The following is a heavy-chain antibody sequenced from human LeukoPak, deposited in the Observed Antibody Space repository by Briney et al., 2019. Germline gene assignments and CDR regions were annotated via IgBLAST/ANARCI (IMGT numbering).Heavy chain of an antibody. CDR3: AKDRYYGSGSYFRFDY. CDR2: IRYDGSNK. V-gene: IGHV3-30*02. D-gene: IGHD3-10*01. CDR1: GFTLSSYG. J-gene: IGHJ4*02. Sequence: PGGSLRLSCAASGFTLSSYGMHWVRQAPGKGLEWVAFIRYDGSNKYYADSVKGRFTISRDNSKNTLYLQMNSLRAEDTAVYYCAKDRYYGSGSYFRFDYWGQGTLVTVSS.